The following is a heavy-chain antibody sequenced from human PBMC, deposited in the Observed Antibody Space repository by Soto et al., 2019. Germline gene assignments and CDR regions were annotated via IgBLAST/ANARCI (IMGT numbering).Heavy chain of an antibody. CDR3: AGEYSGWLGLLGYEYFQH. J-gene: IGHJ1*01. CDR1: GFTFSSYS. V-gene: IGHV3-48*01. D-gene: IGHD6-19*01. Sequence: EVQLVESGGGLVQPGGSLRLSCAASGFTFSSYSMNWVRQAPGKGLEWVSYTSSSSSTINYADSVKGRFTISRDNAQNSLYLQMNSLRADNTAVYYCAGEYSGWLGLLGYEYFQHWGQGTLVTVSS. CDR2: TSSSSSTI.